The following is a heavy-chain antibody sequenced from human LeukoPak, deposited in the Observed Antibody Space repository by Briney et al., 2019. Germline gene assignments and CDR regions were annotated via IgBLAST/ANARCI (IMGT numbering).Heavy chain of an antibody. Sequence: SVKVSCKASGFTFTSSAMQWVRQARGQRLEWIGWNVVGSGNTNYAQKFQERVTITRDMSTSTAYMELSSLRSEDTAVYYCAALRPPLNSYGYYYYYYMDVWGKGTTATVSS. CDR2: NVVGSGNT. D-gene: IGHD5-18*01. J-gene: IGHJ6*03. CDR3: AALRPPLNSYGYYYYYYMDV. CDR1: GFTFTSSA. V-gene: IGHV1-58*02.